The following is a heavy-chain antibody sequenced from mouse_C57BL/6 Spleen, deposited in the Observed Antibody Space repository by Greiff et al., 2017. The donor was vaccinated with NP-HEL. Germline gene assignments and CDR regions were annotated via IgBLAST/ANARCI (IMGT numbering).Heavy chain of an antibody. CDR2: INPNNGGT. CDR1: GYTFTDYN. CDR3: AIKTGRGYAMDY. Sequence: VQLQQSGPELVKPGASVKIPCKASGYTFTDYNMDWVKQSHGKSLEWIGDINPNNGGTIYNQKFKGKATLTVDKSSSTAYMEISSLTSEDTAVYYCAIKTGRGYAMDYWGQGTSVTVSS. V-gene: IGHV1-18*01. D-gene: IGHD4-1*01. J-gene: IGHJ4*01.